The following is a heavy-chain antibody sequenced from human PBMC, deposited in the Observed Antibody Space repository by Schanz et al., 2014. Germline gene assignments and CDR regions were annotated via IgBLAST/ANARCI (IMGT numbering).Heavy chain of an antibody. CDR1: GFTFDKYA. Sequence: EVQLVESGGGLVQPGKSLRLSCAASGFTFDKYAMHWVRQAPGKGLEWVSVISWNSGTIGYADSVKGRFTISRDNAKSSLYLQMNSLRVEDTAVYYCAASSGWHPSTDYWGQGTLVTVSS. CDR2: ISWNSGTI. CDR3: AASSGWHPSTDY. V-gene: IGHV3-9*01. J-gene: IGHJ4*02. D-gene: IGHD6-19*01.